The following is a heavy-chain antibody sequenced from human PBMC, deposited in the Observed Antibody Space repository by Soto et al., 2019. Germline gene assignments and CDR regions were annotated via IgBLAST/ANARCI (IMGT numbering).Heavy chain of an antibody. CDR2: IRSNANNYAT. CDR3: TKYIAVSGTGLDY. Sequence: PGGSLRLSCAASGFTFSGSTIHWVRQASGKGLEWVGRIRSNANNYATAYAASVKGRFTISRDDSKNTAFLQMNSLKIEDTAVYYCTKYIAVSGTGLDYWGQGTLVTVSS. V-gene: IGHV3-73*01. J-gene: IGHJ4*02. CDR1: GFTFSGST. D-gene: IGHD6-19*01.